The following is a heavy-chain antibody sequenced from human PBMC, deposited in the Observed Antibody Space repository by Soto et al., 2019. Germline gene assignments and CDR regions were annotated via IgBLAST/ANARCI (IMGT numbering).Heavy chain of an antibody. CDR1: GFTFSTYW. D-gene: IGHD1-26*01. CDR3: ARDRGWHTHDY. J-gene: IGHJ4*02. Sequence: EVQLVESGGGLVQPGGSLRLSCAASGFTFSTYWMNWVRQAPGKGLEWVAKIKEDGSEKYYVDSVRGRFTISRDNAKNSLYLQMNSLRAEDTAVYYCARDRGWHTHDYWGQGTLVTVSS. V-gene: IGHV3-7*05. CDR2: IKEDGSEK.